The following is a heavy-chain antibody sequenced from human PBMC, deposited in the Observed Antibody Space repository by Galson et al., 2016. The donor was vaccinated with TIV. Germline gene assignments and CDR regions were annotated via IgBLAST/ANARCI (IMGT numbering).Heavy chain of an antibody. CDR1: GYTFTSYG. V-gene: IGHV1-18*01. CDR2: ISAYNGNT. J-gene: IGHJ6*02. Sequence: SVKVSCKASGYTFTSYGINWVRQVPGQGLEWVGWISAYNGNTNYAQMIQGRVTMTTDTSTSTAYMELRSLRSDDTAVYYCAREYYYYAMDVWGQGTTVTVSS. CDR3: AREYYYYAMDV.